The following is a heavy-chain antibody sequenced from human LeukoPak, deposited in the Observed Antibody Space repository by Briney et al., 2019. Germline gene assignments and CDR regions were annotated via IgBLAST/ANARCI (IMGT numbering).Heavy chain of an antibody. Sequence: SETLSLTCTVSGGSISSYYWSWIRQPPGKGLEWIGYIYYSGSTNYNPSLKSRVTISVDTSKNQCSLKLSSVTAADTAVYYCARLGSSWRLDYWGQGTLVTVSS. CDR3: ARLGSSWRLDY. CDR1: GGSISSYY. V-gene: IGHV4-59*08. D-gene: IGHD6-13*01. CDR2: IYYSGST. J-gene: IGHJ4*02.